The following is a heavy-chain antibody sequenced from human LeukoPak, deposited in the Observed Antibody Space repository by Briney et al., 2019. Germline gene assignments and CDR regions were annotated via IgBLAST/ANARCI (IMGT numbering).Heavy chain of an antibody. CDR1: GGSISSGSYY. Sequence: SETLSLTCTVSGGSISSGSYYWSWIRQPAGKGLEWIGRIYTSGSTNYNPSLKSRVTISVDTSKNQFSLKLSSVTAADTAVYYCARDDPIVGATGFDPWGQGTPVTVSS. D-gene: IGHD1-26*01. CDR2: IYTSGST. CDR3: ARDDPIVGATGFDP. J-gene: IGHJ5*02. V-gene: IGHV4-61*02.